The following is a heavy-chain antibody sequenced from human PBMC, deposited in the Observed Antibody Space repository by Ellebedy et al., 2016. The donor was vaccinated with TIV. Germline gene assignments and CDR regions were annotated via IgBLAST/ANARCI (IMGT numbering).Heavy chain of an antibody. CDR2: IYYSGST. CDR3: ASGEGLAVAGSVDY. CDR1: GGSISSSNYY. V-gene: IGHV4-39*01. D-gene: IGHD6-19*01. Sequence: MPSETLSLTCTVSGGSISSSNYYWGWIRQPPGKGLEWIGNIYYSGSTYYNPSLKSRVTISADTSKNQFSLKLRSVTAADTAVYYCASGEGLAVAGSVDYWGPGTLVTVSS. J-gene: IGHJ4*02.